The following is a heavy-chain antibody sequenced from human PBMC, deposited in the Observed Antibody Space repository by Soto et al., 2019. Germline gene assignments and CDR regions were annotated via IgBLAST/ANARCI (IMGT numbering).Heavy chain of an antibody. V-gene: IGHV1-3*01. CDR3: ARNLGWPRDGTYYFYGMDV. CDR1: GYTFTSYG. CDR2: INAGDGNT. D-gene: IGHD6-19*01. Sequence: ASVKVSCKASGYTFTSYGTSWVRQAPGQGLEWMGWINAGDGNTKYSQRFQGRVTITRDTSATTAYMDLSSLTSEDTAVYYCARNLGWPRDGTYYFYGMDVWGKGTTVTVSS. J-gene: IGHJ6*04.